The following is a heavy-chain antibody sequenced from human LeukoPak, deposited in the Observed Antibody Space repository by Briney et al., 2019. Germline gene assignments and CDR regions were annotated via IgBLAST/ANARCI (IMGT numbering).Heavy chain of an antibody. Sequence: PSETLYLTCAVYGGSFSGYYWSWIRQPPGKGLEWIGEINHSGSTNYNPSLKSRVTISVDTSKNQFSLKLSSVTAADTAVYYCARGLRYSSGWYGYWGQGTLVTVSS. J-gene: IGHJ4*02. CDR3: ARGLRYSSGWYGY. CDR1: GGSFSGYY. CDR2: INHSGST. D-gene: IGHD6-19*01. V-gene: IGHV4-34*01.